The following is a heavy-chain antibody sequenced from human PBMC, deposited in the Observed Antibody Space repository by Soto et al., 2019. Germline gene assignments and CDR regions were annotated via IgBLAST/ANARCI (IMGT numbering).Heavy chain of an antibody. Sequence: SETLSLTCTLSGGSTKFYYWSWIRQSPGKGLEWIGYVYHSGTTNYNPSLKSRVTISIETSKNQFSLELNSITAADAAVYYCASMNGDYAWVDPCGQGTLVTVSS. CDR3: ASMNGDYAWVDP. V-gene: IGHV4-59*01. J-gene: IGHJ5*02. D-gene: IGHD4-17*01. CDR2: VYHSGTT. CDR1: GGSTKFYY.